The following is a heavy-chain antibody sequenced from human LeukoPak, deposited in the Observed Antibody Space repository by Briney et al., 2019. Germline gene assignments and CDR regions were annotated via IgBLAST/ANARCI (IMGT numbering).Heavy chain of an antibody. V-gene: IGHV3-23*01. CDR3: AKAGLVRGGALDS. CDR2: ISHSGGST. D-gene: IGHD4/OR15-4a*01. CDR1: GFTFSNYG. J-gene: IGHJ4*02. Sequence: PGGTLRLSCAASGFTFSNYGLSWVRQAPGKGLEWVSAISHSGGSTYYADSVKGRFTISRDNSRYTLYLQVNSLRAEDTAVYYCAKAGLVRGGALDSWGQGTLVTVSS.